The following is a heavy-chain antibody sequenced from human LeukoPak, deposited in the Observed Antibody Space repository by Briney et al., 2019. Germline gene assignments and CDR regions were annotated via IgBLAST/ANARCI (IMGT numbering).Heavy chain of an antibody. CDR1: GFTFRSYG. D-gene: IGHD1-14*01. Sequence: GGSLRLSCAASGFTFRSYGMHWVRQAPGKGLEWVAVMSDDGSNEYYADSVKGRFTISRDNSKNTLYLQMNSLRAEDTAVYYCAKDLETTPGYWGQGTLVTVSS. CDR3: AKDLETTPGY. CDR2: MSDDGSNE. J-gene: IGHJ4*02. V-gene: IGHV3-30*18.